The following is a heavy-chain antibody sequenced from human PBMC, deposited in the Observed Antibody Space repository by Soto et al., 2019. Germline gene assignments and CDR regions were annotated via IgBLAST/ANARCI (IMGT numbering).Heavy chain of an antibody. CDR2: IIPISDTT. Sequence: QVQLVQSGAEVKKPGSSVKVSCKASGGTFSSYAISWGRQAPGQGLEWMGGIIPISDTTNYAQKFQGRVTITAEESTKTAYTELSSLRSEDTAVYYCARSQGSSTSLELYYYYYYGMEVWGQGTTVSDSS. CDR3: ARSQGSSTSLELYYYYYYGMEV. D-gene: IGHD2-2*01. J-gene: IGHJ6*02. CDR1: GGTFSSYA. V-gene: IGHV1-69*01.